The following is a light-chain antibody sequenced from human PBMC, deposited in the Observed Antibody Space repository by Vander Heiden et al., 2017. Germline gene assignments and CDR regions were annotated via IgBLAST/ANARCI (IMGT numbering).Light chain of an antibody. CDR3: CSYTSSSTLYV. CDR2: DVS. J-gene: IGLJ1*01. Sequence: SALTQPAPVSGSPGQSITISCTGSSSDIGGYNYGAWYQQHPGKAPKLMIHDVSDRPAGVSNRFSGSKSGNTASLTISGLQAEDEADYYCCSYTSSSTLYVFGTGTKVTVL. CDR1: SSDIGGYNY. V-gene: IGLV2-14*03.